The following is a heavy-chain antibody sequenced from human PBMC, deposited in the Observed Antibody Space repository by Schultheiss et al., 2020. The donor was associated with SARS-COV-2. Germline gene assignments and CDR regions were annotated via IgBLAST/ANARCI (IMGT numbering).Heavy chain of an antibody. V-gene: IGHV4-59*08. CDR1: GGSISSYY. CDR2: INHSGST. Sequence: SETLSLTCTVSGGSISSYYWSWIRQPPGKGLEWIGEINHSGSTNYNPSLKSRVTISVDTSKNQFSLKLSSVTAADTAVYYCARHDSPYYFDYWGQGTLVTVSS. CDR3: ARHDSPYYFDY. D-gene: IGHD2-21*01. J-gene: IGHJ4*02.